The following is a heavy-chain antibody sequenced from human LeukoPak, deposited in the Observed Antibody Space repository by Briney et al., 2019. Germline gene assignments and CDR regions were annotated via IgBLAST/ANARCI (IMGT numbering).Heavy chain of an antibody. CDR3: ARGYDILTGYFDYGMDV. CDR2: IIPIFGTA. D-gene: IGHD3-9*01. CDR1: GGTFSSYV. J-gene: IGHJ6*04. Sequence: SVNVSCKASGGTFSSYVISWVRQAAGQGLEWMGGIIPIFGTANYAQKFQGRVTITADKSTSTAYMELSSLRAEDTAVYYCARGYDILTGYFDYGMDVGGKGTTVTVSS. V-gene: IGHV1-69*06.